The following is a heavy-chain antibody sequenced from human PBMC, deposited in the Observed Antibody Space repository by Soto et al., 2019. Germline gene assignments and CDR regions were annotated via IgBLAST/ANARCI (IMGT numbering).Heavy chain of an antibody. Sequence: PGGSLRLSCAASGFTFSSYAMSWVRQAPGKGLEWVSAISGSGGSTYYADSVKGRFTISRDNSKNTLYLQMNSLRAEDTAVYYCATSPPYYDILTGYFNSDAFDIWGQGTMVTVSS. V-gene: IGHV3-23*01. CDR3: ATSPPYYDILTGYFNSDAFDI. CDR1: GFTFSSYA. J-gene: IGHJ3*02. CDR2: ISGSGGST. D-gene: IGHD3-9*01.